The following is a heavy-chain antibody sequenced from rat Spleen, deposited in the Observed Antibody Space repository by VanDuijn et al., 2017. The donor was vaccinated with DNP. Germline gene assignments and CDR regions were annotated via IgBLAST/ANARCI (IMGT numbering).Heavy chain of an antibody. J-gene: IGHJ2*01. V-gene: IGHV5S10*01. CDR2: IIYDGSHT. D-gene: IGHD1-11*01. CDR1: GFTFSDSA. Sequence: EVQLVESGGGVAQPGNSLKLSCAASGFTFSDSAMAWVRQSPKMGLEWVATIIYDGSHTFYRDSVQGRLTISRDNAKTILYLQMDSLRSEDTATYYCVTRGKYGGYDYWGQGVMVTVSS. CDR3: VTRGKYGGYDY.